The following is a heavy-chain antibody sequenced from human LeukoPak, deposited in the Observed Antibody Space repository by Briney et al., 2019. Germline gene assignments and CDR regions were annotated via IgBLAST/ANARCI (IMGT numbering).Heavy chain of an antibody. Sequence: GASVTVSFKASGYTFTCYGISWVRQAPGQGRAWMGWISAYNGNTNYAQKLQGRVTMTTDTPTSTAYMELRSLRSDDTAVYYCARDGYCSGGSCYFLAPFDYWGQGTLVTVSS. CDR3: ARDGYCSGGSCYFLAPFDY. D-gene: IGHD2-15*01. V-gene: IGHV1-18*01. J-gene: IGHJ4*02. CDR1: GYTFTCYG. CDR2: ISAYNGNT.